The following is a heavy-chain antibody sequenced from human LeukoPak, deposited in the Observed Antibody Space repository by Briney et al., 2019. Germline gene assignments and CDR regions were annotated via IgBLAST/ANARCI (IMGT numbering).Heavy chain of an antibody. V-gene: IGHV3-53*01. J-gene: IGHJ4*02. CDR2: TYRDGRI. CDR1: GFTVSSNY. Sequence: GGCLRLSCAASGFTVSSNYMSWVREAPGRGRGSGSVTYRDGRIHYADSVKGRFTISRYDSKTTLYLQMNSLRAADAAVYYCARESGYSYGLAGFFDYWGQGTLVTVSS. D-gene: IGHD5-18*01. CDR3: ARESGYSYGLAGFFDY.